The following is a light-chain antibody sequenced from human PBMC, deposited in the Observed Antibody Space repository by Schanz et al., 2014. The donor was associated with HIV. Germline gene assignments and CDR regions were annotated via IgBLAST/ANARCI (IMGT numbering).Light chain of an antibody. J-gene: IGLJ3*02. V-gene: IGLV2-8*01. CDR1: SSDVGGYNY. CDR2: EVS. CDR3: SSYAATSNVL. Sequence: QSALTQPPSASGSPGQSVTISCTGTSSDVGGYNYVSWYQQHPGKAPKLMIYEVSKRPSGVPDRFSGSKSGNTASLTVSGLEADEEADYYGSSYAATSNVLFGGGTKLTVL.